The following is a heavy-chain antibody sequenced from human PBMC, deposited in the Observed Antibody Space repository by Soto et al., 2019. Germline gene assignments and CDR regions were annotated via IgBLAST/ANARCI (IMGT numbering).Heavy chain of an antibody. V-gene: IGHV1-46*01. CDR1: GYTFTSYY. Sequence: QVQLVQSGAEVKKPGASVKVSCKASGYTFTSYYMHWVRQAPGQGLEWMGIINPSGGSTSYAQKFQGRVTMTRDTSTSTVYMELSSLRSEDTAVYYCARGTRAAPYIITITLAWFDPWGQGTLVTVSS. CDR2: INPSGGST. CDR3: ARGTRAAPYIITITLAWFDP. J-gene: IGHJ5*02. D-gene: IGHD3-10*01.